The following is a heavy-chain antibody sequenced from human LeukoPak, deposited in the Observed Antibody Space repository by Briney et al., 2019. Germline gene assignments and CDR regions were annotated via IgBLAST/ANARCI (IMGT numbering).Heavy chain of an antibody. V-gene: IGHV3-23*01. D-gene: IGHD6-13*01. CDR1: GFTFSSYA. CDR2: INDVGSST. Sequence: PGGSLRLSCAASGFTFSSYAMSWVRQAPGKGLEWVSAINDVGSSTYYADSVKGRFTNSRDNSKNTLYLQMNSLRAEDTAIYYCAKGSAAARPYYFDSWGRGTLITVSS. CDR3: AKGSAAARPYYFDS. J-gene: IGHJ4*02.